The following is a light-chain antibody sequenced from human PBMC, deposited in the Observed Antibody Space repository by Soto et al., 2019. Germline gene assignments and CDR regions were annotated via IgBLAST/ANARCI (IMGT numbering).Light chain of an antibody. J-gene: IGLJ1*01. CDR1: GSNIGAGYG. Sequence: QSVLTQPPSVPRAPGQTVTISCTGSGSNIGAGYGVQWYQQLPGTAPRLLIYGSDDRPSGVPDRFSASVSGNSASLAITGLQTEDEAVYYCQSYDSNLSEVFGPGTKVTVL. V-gene: IGLV1-40*01. CDR3: QSYDSNLSEV. CDR2: GSD.